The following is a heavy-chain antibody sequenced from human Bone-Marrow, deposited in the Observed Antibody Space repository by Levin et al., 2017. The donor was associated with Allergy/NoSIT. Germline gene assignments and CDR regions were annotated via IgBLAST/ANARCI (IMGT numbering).Heavy chain of an antibody. CDR2: IKSKTDGGTT. D-gene: IGHD2-15*01. Sequence: AGGSLRLSCAASGFTFSNAWMSWVRQAPGKGLEWVGRIKSKTDGGTTDYAAPVKGRFTISRDDSENTLYLQMNSLKTEDTAVYFCTTGRYCGGGSCYRDFDYWGQGTLVTVSS. CDR3: TTGRYCGGGSCYRDFDY. J-gene: IGHJ4*02. CDR1: GFTFSNAW. V-gene: IGHV3-15*01.